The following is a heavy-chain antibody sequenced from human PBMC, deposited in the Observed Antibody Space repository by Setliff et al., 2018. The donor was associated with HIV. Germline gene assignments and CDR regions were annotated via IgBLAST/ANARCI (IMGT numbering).Heavy chain of an antibody. CDR3: ARGGSYDTFDY. V-gene: IGHV4-4*07. CDR2: IYTSGST. CDR1: GGSTTSSY. D-gene: IGHD3-22*01. J-gene: IGHJ4*02. Sequence: SETLSLTCTVSGGSTTSSYWSWIRQPAGKGLEWIGRIYTSGSTNYNPSLKSRVTMSIDTSKKQFSLKLASVTAADTAVYYCARGGSYDTFDYWGQGTLVTVSS.